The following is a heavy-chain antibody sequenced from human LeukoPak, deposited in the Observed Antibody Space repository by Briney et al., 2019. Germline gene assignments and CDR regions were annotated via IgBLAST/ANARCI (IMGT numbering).Heavy chain of an antibody. V-gene: IGHV5-51*01. CDR2: IYPGDSDT. J-gene: IGHJ5*02. Sequence: GESLKISCKGSGYSFTSYWIGWVRQMPGKGLEWMVIIYPGDSDTRYSPSFQGQVTISAAKSISTAYLQWSSLKASDTAMYYCARHDRFSFERERLSGDWFDPWGQGTLVTVSS. D-gene: IGHD1-26*01. CDR3: ARHDRFSFERERLSGDWFDP. CDR1: GYSFTSYW.